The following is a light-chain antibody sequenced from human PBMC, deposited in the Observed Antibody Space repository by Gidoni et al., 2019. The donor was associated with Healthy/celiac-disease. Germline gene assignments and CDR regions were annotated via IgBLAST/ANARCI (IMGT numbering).Light chain of an antibody. CDR2: AAS. CDR1: PSISSY. CDR3: QQSYSTRYT. J-gene: IGKJ2*01. Sequence: DIQMTHSPSSLSASVGDRVTIPCRASPSISSYLNWYQQKPGKAPKLLIYAASSLQSGGPSRFSGSGSGTDFTLTISSLQPEDFATYYCQQSYSTRYTFGQGTKLEIK. V-gene: IGKV1-39*01.